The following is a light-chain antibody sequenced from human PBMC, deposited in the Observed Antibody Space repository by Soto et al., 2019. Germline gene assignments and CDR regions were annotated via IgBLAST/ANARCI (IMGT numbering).Light chain of an antibody. CDR2: SNN. V-gene: IGLV1-44*01. J-gene: IGLJ1*01. CDR3: AAWDDSLNGRL. Sequence: QAVVTQPPSASGTPGQRVTISCSGSGSNIGSNTVDWYQQLPGTAPKLLIYSNNQRPSGVPDRFSGSKSGTSVSLAISGLQSEDEADYYCAAWDDSLNGRLFGTGTNLTVL. CDR1: GSNIGSNT.